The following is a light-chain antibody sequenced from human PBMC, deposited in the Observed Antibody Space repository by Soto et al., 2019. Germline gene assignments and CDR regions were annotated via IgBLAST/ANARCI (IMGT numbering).Light chain of an antibody. CDR1: QSVSSTS. Sequence: EIVLTQSPGTLSFSPGERATLSCRTSQSVSSTSLAWYQQKPGQAPRLLIYGASNRATGIPDRFSGSGSGTDFTLTISRLEPDDFAVYYCQHFANPPPWTFGQGTKVEI. CDR3: QHFANPPPWT. J-gene: IGKJ1*01. V-gene: IGKV3-20*01. CDR2: GAS.